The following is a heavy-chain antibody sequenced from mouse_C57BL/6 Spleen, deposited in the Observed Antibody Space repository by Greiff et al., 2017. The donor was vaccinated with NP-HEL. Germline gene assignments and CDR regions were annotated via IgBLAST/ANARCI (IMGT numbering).Heavy chain of an antibody. D-gene: IGHD1-1*01. V-gene: IGHV1-53*01. CDR1: GYTFTSYW. J-gene: IGHJ3*01. Sequence: QVQLQQPGTELVKPGASVKLSCKASGYTFTSYWMHWVKQRPGQGLEWIGNINPSNGGTNYNEKFKSKATLNVDKSYSPAYMQLSSLPSEDSAVYYCARPDVYYGSWGFAYWGQGTLVTVSA. CDR3: ARPDVYYGSWGFAY. CDR2: INPSNGGT.